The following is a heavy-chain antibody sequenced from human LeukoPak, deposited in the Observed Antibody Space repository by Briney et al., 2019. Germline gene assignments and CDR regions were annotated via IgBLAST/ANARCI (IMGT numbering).Heavy chain of an antibody. J-gene: IGHJ4*02. V-gene: IGHV4-34*01. CDR1: GGSFSGYY. CDR3: ARGDYSGYYDY. D-gene: IGHD5-12*01. CDR2: INHSGST. Sequence: SETLSLTCAVYGGSFSGYYWSWIRQPPGKGLEWIGEINHSGSTNYNPSLKSRVTISVDTSKNQFSLKLSSVTAADTAVYYCARGDYSGYYDYWGQGTLVTVSS.